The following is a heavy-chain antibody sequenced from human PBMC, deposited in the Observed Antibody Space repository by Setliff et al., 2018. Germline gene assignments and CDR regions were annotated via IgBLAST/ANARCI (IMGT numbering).Heavy chain of an antibody. CDR3: GYNFWSGYFDY. CDR2: INHSGST. CDR1: GGSFSGYY. V-gene: IGHV4-34*01. Sequence: PSETLSLTCAVYGGSFSGYYWSWIRQPPGKGLEWIGEINHSGSTNYNPSLKSRVTISVDTSKNQFSLKLSSVTAADTAVYARGYNFWSGYFDYWGQGTLVTVSS. D-gene: IGHD3-3*01. J-gene: IGHJ4*02.